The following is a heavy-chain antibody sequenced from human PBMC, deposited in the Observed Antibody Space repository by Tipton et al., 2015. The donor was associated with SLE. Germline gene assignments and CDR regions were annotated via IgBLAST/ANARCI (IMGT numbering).Heavy chain of an antibody. CDR2: IRSNAYGATT. J-gene: IGHJ3*01. CDR3: SRGPPGPFHV. V-gene: IGHV3-49*03. Sequence: RSLRLSCTSSGVPFSVAAMSWFRQAPGKGLEWVGFIRSNAYGATTEYATSVEGRFTISRDDSKNTAYLQMNSLKTEDTGMFFCSRGPPGPFHVWGQGTMVTVSS. CDR1: GVPFSVAA.